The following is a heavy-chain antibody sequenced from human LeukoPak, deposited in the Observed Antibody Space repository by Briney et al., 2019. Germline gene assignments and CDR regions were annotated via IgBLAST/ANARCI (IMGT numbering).Heavy chain of an antibody. J-gene: IGHJ4*02. CDR3: ARDEYYYGSGGYRYDY. V-gene: IGHV4-4*07. D-gene: IGHD3-10*01. Sequence: SETLSLTCTVSGGSISSYYWSWIRQPAGKGLEWIGRIHTSGSTNYNPSLKSRVTMSVDTSKNQFSLKLRSVTAADTAVYYCARDEYYYGSGGYRYDYWGQGTLVTVSS. CDR2: IHTSGST. CDR1: GGSISSYY.